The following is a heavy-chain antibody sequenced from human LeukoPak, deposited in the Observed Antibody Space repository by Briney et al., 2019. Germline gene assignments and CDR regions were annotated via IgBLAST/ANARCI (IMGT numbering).Heavy chain of an antibody. CDR1: GYTFTSYY. J-gene: IGHJ3*02. CDR3: AIVSDSHSDDAFDI. Sequence: ASVKGSCKASGYTFTSYYMHWVRQAPGHGLEWIGTINPSGGSTSYAQKFQGRVTMTRDTSTSTVYMELSSLRSEDTAVYYCAIVSDSHSDDAFDIWGQGTMVTVSS. D-gene: IGHD2-21*02. CDR2: INPSGGST. V-gene: IGHV1-46*01.